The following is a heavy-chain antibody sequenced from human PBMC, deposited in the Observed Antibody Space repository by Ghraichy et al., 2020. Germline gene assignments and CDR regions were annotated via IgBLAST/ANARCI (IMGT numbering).Heavy chain of an antibody. CDR2: LIGSGDIT. Sequence: GGSLRLSCAASGFTFNTYAMTWVRQAPGKGLEWVSSLIGSGDITYYADSVKGRFTISRDNSKNTLYLQMTSLRAEDTAVYYCAKGHYYDSSGYFSDYYFDYWSQGTLVTVSS. CDR3: AKGHYYDSSGYFSDYYFDY. CDR1: GFTFNTYA. J-gene: IGHJ4*02. D-gene: IGHD3-22*01. V-gene: IGHV3-23*01.